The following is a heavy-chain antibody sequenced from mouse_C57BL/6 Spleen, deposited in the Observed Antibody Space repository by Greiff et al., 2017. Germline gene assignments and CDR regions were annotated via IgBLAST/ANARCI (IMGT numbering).Heavy chain of an antibody. J-gene: IGHJ2*01. CDR3: ARDYYYGSRHYCDY. V-gene: IGHV5-4*01. D-gene: IGHD1-1*01. CDR2: LSDGGSYT. Sequence: EVMLVESGGGLVKPGGSLRLSCAASGFTFSSYAMSWVRQTPEKRLEWVATLSDGGSYTYYPDNVKGRFTISRDNAKNNLYLQMSHLKSEDTAMYYCARDYYYGSRHYCDYWGQGTTLTVSS. CDR1: GFTFSSYA.